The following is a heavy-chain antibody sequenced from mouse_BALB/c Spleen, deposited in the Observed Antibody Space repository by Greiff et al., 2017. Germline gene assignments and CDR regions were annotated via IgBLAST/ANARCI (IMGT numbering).Heavy chain of an antibody. CDR2: IWAGGST. D-gene: IGHD1-1*01. CDR3: ARARIYYYGSSYDYYAMDY. Sequence: VQLQESGPGLVAPSQSLSITCTVSGFSLTSYGVHWVRQPPGKGLEWLGVIWAGGSTNYNSALMSRLSISKDNSKSQVFLKMNSLQTDDTAMYYCARARIYYYGSSYDYYAMDYWGQGTSVTVSS. CDR1: GFSLTSYG. V-gene: IGHV2-9*02. J-gene: IGHJ4*01.